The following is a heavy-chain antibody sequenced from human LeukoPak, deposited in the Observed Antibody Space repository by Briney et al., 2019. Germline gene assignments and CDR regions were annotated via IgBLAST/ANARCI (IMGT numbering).Heavy chain of an antibody. V-gene: IGHV3-20*04. CDR2: INWNGGTT. Sequence: GGSLRLSCAASGFTFDDYGMSWVRQAPGKGLEWVSGINWNGGTTGYADSVKGRFTNSRDNAKNSLYLQMNSLRAEDTALYYCARDRGLTGTNDAFDIWGQGTMVTVSS. CDR1: GFTFDDYG. J-gene: IGHJ3*02. D-gene: IGHD1-20*01. CDR3: ARDRGLTGTNDAFDI.